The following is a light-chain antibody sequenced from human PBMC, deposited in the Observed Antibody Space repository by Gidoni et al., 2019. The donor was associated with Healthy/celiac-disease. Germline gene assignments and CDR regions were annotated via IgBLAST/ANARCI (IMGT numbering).Light chain of an antibody. V-gene: IGKV3-11*01. CDR1: QSVSSY. CDR2: AAS. Sequence: EIVLTQSPATLSLSPGERATLSCRASQSVSSYLAWSQQKPGQAPRLLIYAASNRATGIPARFSGSGSGTDFTLTISSLEPEDFAVYYCQQRSNWQTFGQGTKVEIK. CDR3: QQRSNWQT. J-gene: IGKJ1*01.